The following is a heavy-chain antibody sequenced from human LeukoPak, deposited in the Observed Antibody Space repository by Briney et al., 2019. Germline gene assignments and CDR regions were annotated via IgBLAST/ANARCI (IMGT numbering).Heavy chain of an antibody. CDR3: ARVYYDILTGYYHDAFDI. CDR1: GYTFTGYY. CDR2: INPNSGGT. Sequence: GASVTVSCKASGYTFTGYYMHWVRQAPGQGLEWMGWINPNSGGTNYAQKFQGRVTMTRDTSISTAYMELSRLRSDDTAVYYCARVYYDILTGYYHDAFDIWGQGTMVTVSS. V-gene: IGHV1-2*02. D-gene: IGHD3-9*01. J-gene: IGHJ3*02.